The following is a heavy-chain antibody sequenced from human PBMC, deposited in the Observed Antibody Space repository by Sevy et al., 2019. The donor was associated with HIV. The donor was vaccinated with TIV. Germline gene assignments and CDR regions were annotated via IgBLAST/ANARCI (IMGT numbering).Heavy chain of an antibody. D-gene: IGHD6-13*01. CDR3: ARGLYSTFDY. Sequence: SQTLSLTCAISGDSVSSNSATWSWIRQSPSRGLEWLGRTYYRSKWFNDYAVSVKSRITINPDTSKNQFSLQLNSVTPEDTAVSYCARGLYSTFDYWGQGTLVTVSS. J-gene: IGHJ4*02. V-gene: IGHV6-1*01. CDR2: TYYRSKWFN. CDR1: GDSVSSNSAT.